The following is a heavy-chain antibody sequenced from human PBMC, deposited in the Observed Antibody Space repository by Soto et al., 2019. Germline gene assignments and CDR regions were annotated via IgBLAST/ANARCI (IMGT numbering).Heavy chain of an antibody. V-gene: IGHV4-39*01. J-gene: IGHJ3*02. D-gene: IGHD3-10*01. Sequence: SETLSLTCTVSGGSISSSSYYWGWIRQPPGKGLEWIGSIYYSGSTYYNPSLKSRVTISVDTSKNQFSLKLSSVTAADTAVYYCARHMGGYGSGDHGAFDIWGQGTMVTVSS. CDR2: IYYSGST. CDR1: GGSISSSSYY. CDR3: ARHMGGYGSGDHGAFDI.